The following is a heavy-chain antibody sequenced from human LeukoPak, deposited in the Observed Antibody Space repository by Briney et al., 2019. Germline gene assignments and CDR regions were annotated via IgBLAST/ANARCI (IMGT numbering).Heavy chain of an antibody. Sequence: SETLSLTCTVSGGSISSYYWSWIRQPPGKGLEWIGYIYYSGSTNYNPSLKSRVTISVDTSKNQFSLKLSSVTAADTAVYYCARYGLQFVAFDMWGEGTMVTVSS. CDR2: IYYSGST. D-gene: IGHD5-24*01. CDR3: ARYGLQFVAFDM. CDR1: GGSISSYY. J-gene: IGHJ3*02. V-gene: IGHV4-59*01.